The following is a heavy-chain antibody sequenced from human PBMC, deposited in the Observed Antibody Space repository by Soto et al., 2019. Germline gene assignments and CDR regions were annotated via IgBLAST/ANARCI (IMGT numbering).Heavy chain of an antibody. CDR1: GAPITTTKW. CDR3: ATLTLSYTWGA. CDR2: LSSGDER. J-gene: IGHJ5*01. V-gene: IGHV4-4*02. D-gene: IGHD3-16*01. Sequence: QVQLQESGPGLVKPSEPLSLTCTVSGAPITTTKWWAWVRLPPGKGWEWIGELSSGDERSSNPSPEVRVTLSLAKSINAFSLKLTSVTAAATATYYCATLTLSYTWGAWGRGTSVTVSS.